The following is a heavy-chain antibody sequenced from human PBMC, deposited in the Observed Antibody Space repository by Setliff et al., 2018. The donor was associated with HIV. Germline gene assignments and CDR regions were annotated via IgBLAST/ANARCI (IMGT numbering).Heavy chain of an antibody. CDR3: ARGLSCASTWCYTYNYYYYGLDV. V-gene: IGHV4-34*01. Sequence: PSETLSLTCAVYGGSLTNYYWSWFRQSPGKGLEWIGEVTDDGSANYNPSLKSRVTISLVTSKAQFSLKLDSVTAADTAVYYCARGLSCASTWCYTYNYYYYGLDVWGQGTTVTVS. J-gene: IGHJ6*02. D-gene: IGHD3-16*01. CDR1: GGSLTNYY. CDR2: VTDDGSA.